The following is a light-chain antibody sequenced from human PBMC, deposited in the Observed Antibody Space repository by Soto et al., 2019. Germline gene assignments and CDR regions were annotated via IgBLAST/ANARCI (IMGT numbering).Light chain of an antibody. CDR3: SSYTSSSTVV. J-gene: IGLJ2*01. CDR2: DVS. CDR1: SSDVGGYNY. V-gene: IGLV2-14*01. Sequence: QSALTQPASVSGSPGQSITISCTGTSSDVGGYNYVFWYQQHPGKAPKLMIYDVSNRPSRVSNRFSGSKSGNTASLTISGLQAEDEADYHCSSYTSSSTVVFGGGTKLTVL.